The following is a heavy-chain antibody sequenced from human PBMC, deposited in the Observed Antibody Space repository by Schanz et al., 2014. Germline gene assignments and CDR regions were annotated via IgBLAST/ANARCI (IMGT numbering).Heavy chain of an antibody. V-gene: IGHV3-33*03. D-gene: IGHD3-3*01. CDR3: ARSAGRDFWSGYYTRFDY. Sequence: VQLVESGGGVVQPGRSLRLSCAASGFAFSVYGMHWVRQAPGKGPEWVAVIWSDGSTKYYADSVKGRFTISRDNSKNTLYLQMNSLRAEDTAVYYCARSAGRDFWSGYYTRFDYWGQGTLVTVSS. J-gene: IGHJ4*02. CDR1: GFAFSVYG. CDR2: IWSDGSTK.